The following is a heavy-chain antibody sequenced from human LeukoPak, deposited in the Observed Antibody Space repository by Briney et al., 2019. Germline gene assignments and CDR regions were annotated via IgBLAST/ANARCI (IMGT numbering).Heavy chain of an antibody. Sequence: GESLKISCKGSGYSFTSYWIGWVRQMPGKGLEWMGIIYPGDSDTRYSPSFLGQVNISADRSINTAYLQWSRLKASDTAMYYCARTSPHVWFDPWGQGTLVIVPS. CDR2: IYPGDSDT. CDR3: ARTSPHVWFDP. CDR1: GYSFTSYW. J-gene: IGHJ5*02. D-gene: IGHD3-16*01. V-gene: IGHV5-51*01.